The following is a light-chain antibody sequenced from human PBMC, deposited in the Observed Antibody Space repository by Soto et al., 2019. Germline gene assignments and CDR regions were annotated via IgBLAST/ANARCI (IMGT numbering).Light chain of an antibody. V-gene: IGLV4-69*01. Sequence: QLVLTQSPSASASLGASVKLTCTLSSGHSSYAIAWHQQQPEKGPRYLMKLNSDGSHSKGDGIPDRFSGSSXGAERYLTISSLQSEDEADYYCQTWGTGIGVFGGGTKLTVL. CDR3: QTWGTGIGV. CDR2: LNSDGSH. J-gene: IGLJ2*01. CDR1: SGHSSYA.